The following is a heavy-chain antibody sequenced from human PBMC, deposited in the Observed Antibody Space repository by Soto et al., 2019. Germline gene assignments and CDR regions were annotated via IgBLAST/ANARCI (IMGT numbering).Heavy chain of an antibody. CDR1: GYTFTTYG. D-gene: IGHD3-22*01. V-gene: IGHV1-18*04. CDR2: ISASNGNT. Sequence: ASVKVSCKASGYTFTTYGFSWLRQAPGQGLECVGWISASNGNTHYSQRFQGRVTMTTGTSTSTAYMELRSLTSGDTAVYYCASEPIYYNDGSGYYPLGYWGQGTLVTVSS. J-gene: IGHJ4*02. CDR3: ASEPIYYNDGSGYYPLGY.